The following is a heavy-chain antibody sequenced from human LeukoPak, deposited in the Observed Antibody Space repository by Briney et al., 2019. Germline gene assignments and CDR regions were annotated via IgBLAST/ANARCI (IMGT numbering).Heavy chain of an antibody. V-gene: IGHV5-51*01. J-gene: IGHJ4*02. CDR3: ACGLRPFFDY. Sequence: GESLQISCKGSGYSFTSYWIGWVRQMPGKGLEWMGIIYAGDSDTRYSPSFQGQVTISADKSITTAYLQWSSLRASDTAMYYCACGLRPFFDYWGQGTLVTVSS. D-gene: IGHD3/OR15-3a*01. CDR2: IYAGDSDT. CDR1: GYSFTSYW.